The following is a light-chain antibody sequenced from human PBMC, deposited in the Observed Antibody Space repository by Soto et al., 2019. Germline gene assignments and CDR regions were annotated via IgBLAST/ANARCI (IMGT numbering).Light chain of an antibody. CDR1: SSDVGSYNL. V-gene: IGLV2-14*02. CDR2: EGS. Sequence: QSVLTQPASVSGSPGQSITISCTGTSSDVGSYNLVSWYQQHPGKAPKLMIYEGSKRPSGVSNRFSGSKSGNTASLTISGVRPEDEADYYCCSYTDIALDVVFGGGTKVTVL. J-gene: IGLJ2*01. CDR3: CSYTDIALDVV.